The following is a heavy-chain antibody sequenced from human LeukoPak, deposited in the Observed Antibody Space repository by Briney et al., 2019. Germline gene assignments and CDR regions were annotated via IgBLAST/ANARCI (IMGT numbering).Heavy chain of an antibody. CDR3: ASRPRGSFDY. J-gene: IGHJ4*02. CDR1: GGSFSGYY. CDR2: INHSGST. Sequence: SETLSLTCAVYGGSFSGYYWSWIRQPPGKGLEWIGEINHSGSTNYSPSLKSRVTISVDTSKNQFSLKLSSVTAADTAVYYCASRPRGSFDYWGQGTLVTVSS. V-gene: IGHV4-34*01.